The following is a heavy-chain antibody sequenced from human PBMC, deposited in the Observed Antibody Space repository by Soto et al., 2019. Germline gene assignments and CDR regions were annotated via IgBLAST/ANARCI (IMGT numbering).Heavy chain of an antibody. CDR1: GFTFSSYA. J-gene: IGHJ4*02. D-gene: IGHD3-10*01. V-gene: IGHV3-23*01. CDR3: AKDGILWFGELLG. CDR2: ISGSGGST. Sequence: GGSLRLSCAAFGFTFSSYAMSWVRQAPGKGLEWVSAISGSGGSTHYADSVEGRFTISRDNSKNTLYLQMNSLRAEDTAVYYCAKDGILWFGELLGWGQGTLVTVSS.